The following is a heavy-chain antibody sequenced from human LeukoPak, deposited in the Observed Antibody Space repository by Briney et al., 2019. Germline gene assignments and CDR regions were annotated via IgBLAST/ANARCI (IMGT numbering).Heavy chain of an antibody. Sequence: SETLSLTCTVSGGSISSSSYYWGWIRRPPGKGLEWIGSIYYSGSTYYNPSLKSRVTISVDTSKNQFSLKLSSVTAADTAVYYCARPVAASGGWFDPWGQGTLVTLSS. CDR2: IYYSGST. CDR3: ARPVAASGGWFDP. V-gene: IGHV4-39*01. D-gene: IGHD6-19*01. CDR1: GGSISSSSYY. J-gene: IGHJ5*02.